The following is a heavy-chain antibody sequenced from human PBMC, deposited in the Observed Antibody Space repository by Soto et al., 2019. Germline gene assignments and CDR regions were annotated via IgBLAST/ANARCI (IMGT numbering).Heavy chain of an antibody. CDR3: AKDRTVAVVAAAFDH. CDR1: GFTFSSYG. CDR2: ISYDGSNK. D-gene: IGHD2-15*01. J-gene: IGHJ4*02. Sequence: QVQLVESGGGVVQPGRSLRLSCAASGFTFSSYGMHWVRQAPGKGLEWVAVISYDGSNKYYADSVKGRFTISRDNSKNTLYLQMNSLRAEDTAVYYCAKDRTVAVVAAAFDHWGQGTLVTVSS. V-gene: IGHV3-30*18.